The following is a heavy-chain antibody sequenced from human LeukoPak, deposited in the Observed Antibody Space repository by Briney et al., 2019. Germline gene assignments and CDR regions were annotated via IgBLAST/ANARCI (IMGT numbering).Heavy chain of an antibody. Sequence: SETLSLTCAVSGGSISTATFDWGWIRQAPGRDLEWIATISSSGTAYYNPSLMSRVTISVDTSMNQFSLELTSVTAADTGLFYCARFKGGTGFDYWGKGILVIVSS. CDR3: ARFKGGTGFDY. V-gene: IGHV4-39*01. D-gene: IGHD1-26*01. CDR1: GGSISTATFD. CDR2: ISSSGTA. J-gene: IGHJ4*02.